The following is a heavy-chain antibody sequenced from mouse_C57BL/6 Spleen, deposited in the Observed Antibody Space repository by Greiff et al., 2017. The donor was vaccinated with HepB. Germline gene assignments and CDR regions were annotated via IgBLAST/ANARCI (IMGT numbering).Heavy chain of an antibody. V-gene: IGHV1-69*01. D-gene: IGHD3-2*02. CDR1: GYTFTSYW. Sequence: QVQLQQPGAELVMPGASVKLSCKASGYTFTSYWMHWVKQRPGQGLEWIGEIDPSDSYTNYNQKFKGKSTLTVDKSSSTAYMQLSSLTSEDSAVYYWATGGQLRHPFDYWGQGTTLTVSS. CDR2: IDPSDSYT. CDR3: ATGGQLRHPFDY. J-gene: IGHJ2*01.